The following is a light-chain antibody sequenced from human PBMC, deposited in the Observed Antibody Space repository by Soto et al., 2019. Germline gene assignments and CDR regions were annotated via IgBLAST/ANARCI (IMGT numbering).Light chain of an antibody. CDR1: QSISSY. CDR3: QQSYSTPLT. Sequence: DIQMTQSPSSLSASVGDRVTITCRASQSISSYLNWYQQKPGKAPKLLIYAASSLKSGVPSRFSGSGSGTDLTLTINNLQPEDFATYYCQQSYSTPLTFGGGTKVEIK. CDR2: AAS. V-gene: IGKV1-39*01. J-gene: IGKJ4*01.